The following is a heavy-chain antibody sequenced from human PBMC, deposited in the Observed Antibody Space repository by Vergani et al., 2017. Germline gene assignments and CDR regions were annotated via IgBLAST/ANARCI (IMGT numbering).Heavy chain of an antibody. V-gene: IGHV4-34*01. CDR3: ARSLYKVPPDSSGPHPPRY. Sequence: QVQLQQWGAGLLKPSETLSLTCAVYGGSFSGYYWSWIRQPPGKGLEWIGEINHSGSTNYNPSLKSRVTISVDTSNNQFYLKLSSVTAADTAVYYCARSLYKVPPDSSGPHPPRYWGQGTLVTVSS. J-gene: IGHJ4*02. D-gene: IGHD3-22*01. CDR1: GGSFSGYY. CDR2: INHSGST.